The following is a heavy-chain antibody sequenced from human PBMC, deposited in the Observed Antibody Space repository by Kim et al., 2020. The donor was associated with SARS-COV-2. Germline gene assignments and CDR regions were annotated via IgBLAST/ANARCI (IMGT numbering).Heavy chain of an antibody. CDR1: GFTFSSYA. D-gene: IGHD5-18*01. CDR2: ISYDGSNK. Sequence: GGSLRLSCAASGFTFSSYAMHWVRQAPGKGLEWVAVISYDGSNKYYADSVKGRFTISRDNSKNTLYLQMNSLRAEDTAVYYCARDHRLSRVGVRGYSYVFDPCGQGSLVTVSS. J-gene: IGHJ5*02. V-gene: IGHV3-30*04. CDR3: ARDHRLSRVGVRGYSYVFDP.